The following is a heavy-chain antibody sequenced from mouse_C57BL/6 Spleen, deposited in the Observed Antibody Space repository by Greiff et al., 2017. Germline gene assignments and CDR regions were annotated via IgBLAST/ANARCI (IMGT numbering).Heavy chain of an antibody. Sequence: VKLVESGPGLVQPSQSLSITCTVSGFSLTSYGVHWVRQSPGKGLEWLGVIWSGGSTDYNAAFISRLSISKDNSKSQVFFKMNSLQADDTAIYYCARVGYEYYFDYWGQGTTLTVSS. CDR3: ARVGYEYYFDY. D-gene: IGHD2-2*01. CDR1: GFSLTSYG. J-gene: IGHJ2*01. V-gene: IGHV2-2*01. CDR2: IWSGGST.